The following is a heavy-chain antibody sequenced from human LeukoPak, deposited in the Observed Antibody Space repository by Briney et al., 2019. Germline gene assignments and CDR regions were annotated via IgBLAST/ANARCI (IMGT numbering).Heavy chain of an antibody. J-gene: IGHJ4*02. V-gene: IGHV1-46*01. CDR3: ASEVGTAVATGAFDY. CDR2: INPSGGST. CDR1: GYTFTSYY. D-gene: IGHD6-19*01. Sequence: GASVKVSCKASGYTFTSYYMHWVRQAPGQGLEWMGIINPSGGSTSYAQKFQGRVTMTRDMSTSTVYMELSSLRSEDTAVYYCASEVGTAVATGAFDYWGQGTLVTVSS.